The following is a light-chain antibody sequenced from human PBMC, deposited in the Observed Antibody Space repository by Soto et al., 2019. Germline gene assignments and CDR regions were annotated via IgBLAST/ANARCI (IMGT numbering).Light chain of an antibody. CDR2: EVS. CDR1: NSDIGGYNY. CDR3: SSYSGSSPLDV. V-gene: IGLV2-14*01. Sequence: QSALAQPASVSGSPGQSITISCTGTNSDIGGYNYVSWYQQHSGKAPKLIIYEVSNRPSGVSNRFSGSKSGNTAPLAISGLQAEDEADYYCSSYSGSSPLDVFGTGTKVTVL. J-gene: IGLJ1*01.